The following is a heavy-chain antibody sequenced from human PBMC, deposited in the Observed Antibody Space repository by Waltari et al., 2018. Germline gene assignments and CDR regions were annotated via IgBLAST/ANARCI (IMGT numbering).Heavy chain of an antibody. Sequence: QVQLVQSGPEVKKPGASLKVSCKVSGNTSTNVGANWVRQAPGQGLEWMGWISPYNGYADYEHTFQGRVTMTTDTSTKTAYLELTSLRSDDTAVYYCARGGGPRTVVALTFDLWGQGTLITVSS. V-gene: IGHV1-18*01. J-gene: IGHJ4*02. D-gene: IGHD2-15*01. CDR1: GNTSTNVG. CDR2: ISPYNGYA. CDR3: ARGGGPRTVVALTFDL.